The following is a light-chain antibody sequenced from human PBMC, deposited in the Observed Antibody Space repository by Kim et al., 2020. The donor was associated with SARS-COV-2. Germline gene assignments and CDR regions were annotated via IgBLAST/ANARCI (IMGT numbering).Light chain of an antibody. V-gene: IGKV1-39*01. CDR1: QGIASK. CDR2: SVS. Sequence: IQMTQSPSFLSASVGDRVTIKCRASQGIASKLNWYQHKPGKAPTLLIHSVSTLQSGVPPRFSAGVSGTEFTLTINNLQPEDFATYYCQQAYSVPLTFGAGTKVDIK. J-gene: IGKJ4*01. CDR3: QQAYSVPLT.